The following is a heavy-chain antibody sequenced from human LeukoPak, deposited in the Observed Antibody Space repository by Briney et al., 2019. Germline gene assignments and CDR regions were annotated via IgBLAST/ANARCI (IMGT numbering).Heavy chain of an antibody. CDR3: ARDVLAATGPF. CDR2: ISERSNNI. V-gene: IGHV3-48*01. Sequence: PGGSLRLSCAASGFSFSSYNMNWVRQAPGKGLEWASFISERSNNIYYADSVKGRFTISRDNPKNSVYLQMNSLRAEDTAVYYCARDVLAATGPFWGQGTLVTVSS. D-gene: IGHD6-13*01. J-gene: IGHJ4*02. CDR1: GFSFSSYN.